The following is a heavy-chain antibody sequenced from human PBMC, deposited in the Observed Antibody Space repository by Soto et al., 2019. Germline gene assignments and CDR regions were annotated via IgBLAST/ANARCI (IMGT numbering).Heavy chain of an antibody. J-gene: IGHJ3*01. CDR3: ARDPHRYCSSSSCPSGGALDF. V-gene: IGHV4-59*01. CDR1: GGSISSYY. Sequence: PSKTLSLTCTVSGGSISSYYWSWIRQPPGKGLEWIGYIHYTGSTNYNPSLKSRVTISVDTSKSQVFLKLRSVIAADTAVYYCARDPHRYCSSSSCPSGGALDFWGQGTVVT. CDR2: IHYTGST. D-gene: IGHD2-2*01.